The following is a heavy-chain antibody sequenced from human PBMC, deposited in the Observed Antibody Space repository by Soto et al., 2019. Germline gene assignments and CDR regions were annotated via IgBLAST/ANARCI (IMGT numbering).Heavy chain of an antibody. Sequence: QVQLVQSGAEVKKPGASVKVSCKASGYTFTSYDINWVRQATVQGLEWMGWMNPNSGNTGYAQNFQGRVTMTRNTSISTAYMELSSLRSEDTAVYYCARGINYYDSGDDAFDIWGQGTMVTVSS. CDR1: GYTFTSYD. V-gene: IGHV1-8*01. D-gene: IGHD3-10*01. CDR2: MNPNSGNT. J-gene: IGHJ3*02. CDR3: ARGINYYDSGDDAFDI.